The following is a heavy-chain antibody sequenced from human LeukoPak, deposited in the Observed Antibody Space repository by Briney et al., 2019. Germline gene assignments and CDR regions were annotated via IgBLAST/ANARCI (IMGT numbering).Heavy chain of an antibody. V-gene: IGHV3-7*01. D-gene: IGHD3-10*02. CDR2: IKEDGTEK. J-gene: IGHJ6*04. CDR1: GFTFSRHS. CDR3: AELGITMIGGV. Sequence: PGGSLRLSCEVSGFTFSRHSMSWVRQAPGKGLEWVAKIKEDGTEKYYVGSVEGRFTISRDNAKNSLYLQMNSLRAEDTAVYYCAELGITMIGGVWGKGTTVTISS.